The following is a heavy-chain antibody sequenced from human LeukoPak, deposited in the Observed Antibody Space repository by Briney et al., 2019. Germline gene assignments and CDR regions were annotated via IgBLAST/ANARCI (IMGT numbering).Heavy chain of an antibody. Sequence: GGSLRLSCATSGFTFSNYAMTWVRQAPGKGLEWVSAISGGGGSTYYADSVKGRFAISSDNAKNSLYLQMNSLRAEDTAVYYCAREGDYYDSSGYTTPLFDYWGQGTLVTVSS. D-gene: IGHD3-22*01. CDR1: GFTFSNYA. J-gene: IGHJ4*02. CDR2: ISGGGGST. CDR3: AREGDYYDSSGYTTPLFDY. V-gene: IGHV3-23*01.